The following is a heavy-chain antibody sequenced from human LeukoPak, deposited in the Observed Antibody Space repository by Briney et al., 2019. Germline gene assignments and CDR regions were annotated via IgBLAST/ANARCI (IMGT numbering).Heavy chain of an antibody. Sequence: GSLRLSCAASGFTFSSYWMSWIRQPPGKGLEWIGEINHSGSTNYNPSLKSRVTISVDTSKNQFSLKLSSVTAADTAVYYCARGPGVLWFGELRRFDYWGQGTLVTVSS. J-gene: IGHJ4*02. D-gene: IGHD3-10*01. V-gene: IGHV4-34*01. CDR2: INHSGST. CDR1: GFTFSSYW. CDR3: ARGPGVLWFGELRRFDY.